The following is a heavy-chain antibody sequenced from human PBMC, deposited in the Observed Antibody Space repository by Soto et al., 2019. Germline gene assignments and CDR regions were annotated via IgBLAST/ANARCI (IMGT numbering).Heavy chain of an antibody. CDR3: VGAHFDY. D-gene: IGHD1-26*01. Sequence: EVLMVESGGDLVQPGGSLRLSCSGSGFTFSSYWMNWVRQTPGKGLEWVANINEDGSDTYYMDSVKGRFTISRDNAKNSLYLQMNSLGAEDTAVYFCVGAHFDYWGQGTLVIVSS. CDR1: GFTFSSYW. J-gene: IGHJ4*02. CDR2: INEDGSDT. V-gene: IGHV3-7*01.